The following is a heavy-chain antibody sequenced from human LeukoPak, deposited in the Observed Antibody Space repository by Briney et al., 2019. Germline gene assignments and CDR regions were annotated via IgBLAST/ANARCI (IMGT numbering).Heavy chain of an antibody. Sequence: GGSLRLSCAASGFTFSNYAMSWVRQAPGKGLEWVSSISSSSSYIYYADSVKGRFTISRDNAKNSLYLQMNSLRAEDTAVYYCARTIAARLAFDIWGQGTMVTVSS. D-gene: IGHD6-13*01. CDR2: ISSSSSYI. CDR3: ARTIAARLAFDI. V-gene: IGHV3-21*01. CDR1: GFTFSNYA. J-gene: IGHJ3*02.